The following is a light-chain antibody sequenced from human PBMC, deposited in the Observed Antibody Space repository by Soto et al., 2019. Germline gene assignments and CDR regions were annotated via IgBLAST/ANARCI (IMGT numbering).Light chain of an antibody. CDR2: KPS. J-gene: IGKJ2*01. V-gene: IGKV1-5*03. CDR1: QSFNTW. Sequence: DVQMTQSPSSLSPSVGDRVTITCRASQSFNTWLAWYQQKPGKAPKLLIYKPSILESGVPSRFSGSGSGTEFTLTISNQQPEDSATYYCQQYNSYPYTFGQGPKLEIK. CDR3: QQYNSYPYT.